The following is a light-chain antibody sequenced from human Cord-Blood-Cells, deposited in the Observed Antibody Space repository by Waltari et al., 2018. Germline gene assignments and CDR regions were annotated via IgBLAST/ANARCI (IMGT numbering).Light chain of an antibody. CDR1: QGISSY. Sequence: AIRITQSPSSLSASTGDRVTITCRASQGISSYLAWYQQKPGKAPKLLIYAASTLQSGVPSRFSGSGSGTDFTLTISCLQSEDFATYYCQQSYSTPWTFGQGTKVEIK. CDR3: QQSYSTPWT. CDR2: AAS. V-gene: IGKV1-8*01. J-gene: IGKJ1*01.